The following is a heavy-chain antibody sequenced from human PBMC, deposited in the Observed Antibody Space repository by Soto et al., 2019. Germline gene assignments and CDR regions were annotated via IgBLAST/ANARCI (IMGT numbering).Heavy chain of an antibody. CDR3: AREGGYSGYDSLFDY. CDR1: GFTFSSYG. V-gene: IGHV3-33*01. Sequence: QVQLVESGGGVVQPGRSLRLSCAASGFTFSSYGMHWVRQAPGKGLVWVAVIWYDGSNKYYADSVKGRFTISRDNSKNTLYLQMNSLGAEDTAVYYCAREGGYSGYDSLFDYWGQGTLVTVAS. D-gene: IGHD5-12*01. CDR2: IWYDGSNK. J-gene: IGHJ4*02.